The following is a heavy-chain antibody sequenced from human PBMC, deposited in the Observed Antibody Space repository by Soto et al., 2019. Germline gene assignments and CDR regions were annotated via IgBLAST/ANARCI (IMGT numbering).Heavy chain of an antibody. V-gene: IGHV3-11*06. CDR3: ARSGDNYNVLDY. D-gene: IGHD3-10*02. J-gene: IGHJ4*02. CDR1: GFTFSHYY. Sequence: VGSVTLSFAASGFTFSHYYMSWIRQAPGKGLEWLSYSSNSGTYTRYADSVKGRFSISRDNAKNSLFLQINSLRGEDTAIYYCARSGDNYNVLDYWGQGTPVTVSS. CDR2: SSNSGTYT.